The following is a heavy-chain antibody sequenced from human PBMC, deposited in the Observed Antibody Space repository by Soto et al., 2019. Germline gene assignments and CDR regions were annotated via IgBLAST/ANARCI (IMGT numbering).Heavy chain of an antibody. CDR1: GGTFSSYA. CDR2: IIPIFGTA. CDR3: ARGYYYPHGFSTLAY. J-gene: IGHJ4*02. V-gene: IGHV1-69*06. Sequence: SVKVSCKASGGTFSSYAISWVRQAPGQGLEWMGGIIPIFGTANYAQKFQGRVTITADKSTSTAYMELSSLRSEDTAVYYCARGYYYPHGFSTLAYCGQGTLVTV. D-gene: IGHD3-22*01.